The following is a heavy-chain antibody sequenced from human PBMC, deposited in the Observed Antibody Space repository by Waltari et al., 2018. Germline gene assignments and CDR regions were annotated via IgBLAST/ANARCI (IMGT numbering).Heavy chain of an antibody. J-gene: IGHJ5*02. CDR2: IYTSGST. D-gene: IGHD3-10*01. CDR1: GGSISSYY. CDR3: ARDSHLYYYGSGTTISVVAWFDP. V-gene: IGHV4-4*07. Sequence: QVQLQESGPGLVKPSETLSLTCTVSGGSISSYYWSWIRQPAGKGLEWIGRIYTSGSTNYNPSRKSRVTMSVDTSKNQFSLKLSAVTAADTAVYYCARDSHLYYYGSGTTISVVAWFDPWGQGTLVTVSS.